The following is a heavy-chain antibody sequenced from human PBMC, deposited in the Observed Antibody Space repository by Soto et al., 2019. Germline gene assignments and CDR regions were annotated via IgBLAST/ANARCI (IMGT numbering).Heavy chain of an antibody. Sequence: QVQLVQSGAEVKKPGASVKVSCTASGYTFIDYYMHWVRQAPGQGLEWMGWINPSSGGTHYAQKLQGRVAMTRDTSISIVYMELRRLKSDDTAMYDCPRDRGYDCPASYCYALPGLDVWGQGTRVTVSS. V-gene: IGHV1-2*02. CDR3: PRDRGYDCPASYCYALPGLDV. CDR1: GYTFIDYY. D-gene: IGHD2-15*01. CDR2: INPSSGGT. J-gene: IGHJ6*02.